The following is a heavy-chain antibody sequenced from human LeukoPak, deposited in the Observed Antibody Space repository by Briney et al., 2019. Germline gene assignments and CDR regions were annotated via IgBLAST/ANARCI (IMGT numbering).Heavy chain of an antibody. CDR1: GFTFSSYW. J-gene: IGHJ4*02. V-gene: IGHV3-23*01. CDR3: AKDERNWNYNLASQTYD. D-gene: IGHD1-7*01. Sequence: GGSLRLSCAASGFTFSSYWMSWVRQAPGKGLEWVSAISGSGVSTYYADSVKGRFTVSRDNSKNTLYLQMSSLRAEDTAVYYCAKDERNWNYNLASQTYDWGQGTLVTVSS. CDR2: ISGSGVST.